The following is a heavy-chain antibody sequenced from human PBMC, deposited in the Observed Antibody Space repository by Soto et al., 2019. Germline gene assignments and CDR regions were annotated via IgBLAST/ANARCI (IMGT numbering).Heavy chain of an antibody. J-gene: IGHJ4*02. CDR3: ARRGMYYYDSSGYYFFDY. CDR1: GFTFSDYY. V-gene: IGHV3-11*01. Sequence: GGPLRLSCAASGFTFSDYYMSWIRQAPGKGLEWVSYISSSGSTIYYADSVKGRFTISRDNAKNSLYLQMNSLRAEDTAVYYCARRGMYYYDSSGYYFFDYWGQGTLVTVSS. D-gene: IGHD3-22*01. CDR2: ISSSGSTI.